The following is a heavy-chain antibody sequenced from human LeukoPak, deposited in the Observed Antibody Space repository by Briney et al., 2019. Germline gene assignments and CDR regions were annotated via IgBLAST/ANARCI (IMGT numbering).Heavy chain of an antibody. CDR3: ARDRHINSWSNDRFDS. D-gene: IGHD6-13*01. CDR1: RFTFSNYW. J-gene: IGHJ4*02. V-gene: IGHV3-7*01. CDR2: INQDASEI. Sequence: PGGSLRLSCAASRFTFSNYWMTWVRQAPGKGLEWVGNINQDASEINYVDSVKGRFTISRVNAENSLYLQMNSLRAEDTAIYYCARDRHINSWSNDRFDSRGQGALVTVSS.